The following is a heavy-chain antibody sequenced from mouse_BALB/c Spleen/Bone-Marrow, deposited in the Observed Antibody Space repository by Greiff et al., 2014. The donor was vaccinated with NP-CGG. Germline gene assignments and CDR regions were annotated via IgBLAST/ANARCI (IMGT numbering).Heavy chain of an antibody. CDR3: TRGGNWDDFDY. CDR2: INSGSSTI. D-gene: IGHD4-1*01. Sequence: VQLKESGGGLVQPGGSRKLSCAASGFTFSSFGMHWVRQAPEKGLEWVAYINSGSSTIYYADTVKGRFTISRDNPKNTLFLQMTSLRFEDTAMYYCTRGGNWDDFDYWGQGTTLAVSS. V-gene: IGHV5-17*02. J-gene: IGHJ2*01. CDR1: GFTFSSFG.